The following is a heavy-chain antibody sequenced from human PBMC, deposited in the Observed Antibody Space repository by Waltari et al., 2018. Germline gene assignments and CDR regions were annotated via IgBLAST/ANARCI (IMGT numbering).Heavy chain of an antibody. CDR2: ISYDGSNK. CDR3: AKDRPYYYDSSGYSPLGY. V-gene: IGHV3-30*18. CDR1: GFTFSSYG. Sequence: QVQLVESGGGVVQPGRSLRLSCAASGFTFSSYGMHWVRQAPGKGLEWVAVISYDGSNKYYADAVKGRFTISRDNSKNTLYLQMNSLRAEDTAVYYCAKDRPYYYDSSGYSPLGYWGQGTLVTVSS. D-gene: IGHD3-22*01. J-gene: IGHJ4*02.